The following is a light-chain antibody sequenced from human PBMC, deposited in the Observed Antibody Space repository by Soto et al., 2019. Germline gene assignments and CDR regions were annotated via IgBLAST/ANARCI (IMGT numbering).Light chain of an antibody. J-gene: IGKJ4*01. V-gene: IGKV3-20*01. CDR3: QQYGSSPLT. CDR2: GAS. CDR1: QSVSGSF. Sequence: EIVLTQSPGTLSLSPGERATLSCRASQSVSGSFLAWYQQKPGQAPRLLIYGASSRATGIPDRFSGSGSGTDCTLTISRLEPEDVAVYYCQQYGSSPLTFGGGTKVEIK.